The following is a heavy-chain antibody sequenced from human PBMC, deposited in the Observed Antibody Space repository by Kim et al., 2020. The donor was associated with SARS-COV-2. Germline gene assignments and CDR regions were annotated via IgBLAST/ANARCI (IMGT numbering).Heavy chain of an antibody. CDR3: TTAYNWNYVDWFDP. CDR1: GFTFSNAW. V-gene: IGHV3-15*01. Sequence: GGSLRLSCAASGFTFSNAWMSWVRQAPGKGLEWVGRIKSKTDGGTTDYAAPVKGRFTISRDDSKNTLYLQMNSLKTADTAVYYCTTAYNWNYVDWFDPWGQGTLVTVSS. J-gene: IGHJ5*02. CDR2: IKSKTDGGTT. D-gene: IGHD1-7*01.